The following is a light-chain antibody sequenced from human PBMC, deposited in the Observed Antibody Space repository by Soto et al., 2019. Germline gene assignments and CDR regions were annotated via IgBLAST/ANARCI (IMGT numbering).Light chain of an antibody. CDR1: QSISSW. CDR2: KAS. Sequence: DIQMTQSPSTLSASVGDRVTITCRASQSISSWLAWYQQKPGKAPKLLIYKASSLESGVPSRFSGSGSGTEFTLTISRLQPDDFATYYCQPYNSYFGPGTKVDIK. J-gene: IGKJ3*01. CDR3: QPYNSY. V-gene: IGKV1-5*03.